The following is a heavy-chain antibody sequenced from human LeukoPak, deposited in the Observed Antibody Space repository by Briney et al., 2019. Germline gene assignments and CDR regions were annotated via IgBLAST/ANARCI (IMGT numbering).Heavy chain of an antibody. Sequence: SETLSLTCTVSGYSISSGYYWGWIRQPPGKWLEWIGSIYHSGNTYYNPSLKSRVTISVDTSKNQFSLKLNSVTAADTAVYYCARAGYGDSDFDYWGQGTLVTVSS. D-gene: IGHD4-17*01. CDR1: GYSISSGYY. V-gene: IGHV4-38-2*02. CDR2: IYHSGNT. CDR3: ARAGYGDSDFDY. J-gene: IGHJ4*02.